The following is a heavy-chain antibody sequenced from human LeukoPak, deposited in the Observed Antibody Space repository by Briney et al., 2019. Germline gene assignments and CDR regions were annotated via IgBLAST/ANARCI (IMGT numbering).Heavy chain of an antibody. D-gene: IGHD3-9*01. CDR2: IIPIFGTA. CDR3: ASRFYDILTGYENYFDY. CDR1: GGTFSSYA. J-gene: IGHJ4*02. Sequence: SVRVSCKASGGTFSSYAISWVRQAPGQGLEWMGGIIPIFGTANYAQKFQGRVTIAADESTSTAYMELSSLRSEDTAVYYCASRFYDILTGYENYFDYWGQGTLVTVSS. V-gene: IGHV1-69*13.